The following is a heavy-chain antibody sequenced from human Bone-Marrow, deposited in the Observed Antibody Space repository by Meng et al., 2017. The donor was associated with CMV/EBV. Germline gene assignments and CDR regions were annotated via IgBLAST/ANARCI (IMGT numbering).Heavy chain of an antibody. Sequence: GESLKISCAASGFTFSSYAMHWVRQAPGKGLEWVAVISYGGSNKYYADSVKGRFTISRDNSKNTLYLQMNSLRAEDTAVYYCAGLVVAWYLRLYWVGGYFDLWGRGTLVTVSS. J-gene: IGHJ2*01. CDR1: GFTFSSYA. CDR2: ISYGGSNK. D-gene: IGHD2-15*01. CDR3: AGLVVAWYLRLYWVGGYFDL. V-gene: IGHV3-30-3*01.